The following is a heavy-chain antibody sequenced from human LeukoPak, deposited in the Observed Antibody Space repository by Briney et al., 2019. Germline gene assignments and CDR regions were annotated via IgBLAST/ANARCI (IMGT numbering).Heavy chain of an antibody. CDR2: INWNGGST. CDR1: GFTFSSYA. CDR3: ARVGLTGDVDY. J-gene: IGHJ4*02. Sequence: GGSLRLSCAASGFTFSSYAVHWVRQAPGKGLEWVSGINWNGGSTGYADSVKGRFTISRDNAKNSLYLQMNSLRAEDTALYYCARVGLTGDVDYWGQGTLVTVSS. V-gene: IGHV3-20*04. D-gene: IGHD3-9*01.